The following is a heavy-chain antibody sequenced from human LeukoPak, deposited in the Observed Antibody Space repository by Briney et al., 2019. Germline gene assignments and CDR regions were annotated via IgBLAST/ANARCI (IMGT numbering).Heavy chain of an antibody. J-gene: IGHJ4*02. Sequence: PSETLSLTCTVSGGSISTYYWSWIRQPPGKGLEWIGYIYYSGSTNYNPSLKSRVTISVDNSKNQFSLKLSSVTAADTAVYYCARGGGYASPIGYWGQGALVTVSS. CDR3: ARGGGYASPIGY. V-gene: IGHV4-59*01. CDR1: GGSISTYY. D-gene: IGHD5-12*01. CDR2: IYYSGST.